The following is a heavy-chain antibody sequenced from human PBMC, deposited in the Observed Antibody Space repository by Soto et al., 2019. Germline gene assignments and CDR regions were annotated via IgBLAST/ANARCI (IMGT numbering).Heavy chain of an antibody. CDR3: TRDPANRIPQELVFDI. D-gene: IGHD2-15*01. V-gene: IGHV3-49*03. Sequence: GGSLRLSCTASGFTFGDYAMSWFRQAPGKGLEWVGFIRSKAYGGTTEYAASVKGRFTISRDDSKSIAYLQMNSRKTEDTAVYYCTRDPANRIPQELVFDIWGQGTMVTVSS. CDR1: GFTFGDYA. J-gene: IGHJ3*02. CDR2: IRSKAYGGTT.